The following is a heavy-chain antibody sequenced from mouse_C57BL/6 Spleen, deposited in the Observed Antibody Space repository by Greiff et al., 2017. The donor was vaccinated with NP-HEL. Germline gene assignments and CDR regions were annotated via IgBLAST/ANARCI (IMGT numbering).Heavy chain of an antibody. CDR3: AREGYYYGSSYDYAMDY. D-gene: IGHD1-1*01. V-gene: IGHV1-80*01. J-gene: IGHJ4*01. Sequence: QVQLKESGAELVKPGASVKISCKASGYAFSSYWMNWVKQRPGKGLEWIGQIYPGDGDTNYNGKFKGKATLTADKSSSTAYMQLSSLTSEDSAVYFCAREGYYYGSSYDYAMDYWGQGTSVTVSS. CDR1: GYAFSSYW. CDR2: IYPGDGDT.